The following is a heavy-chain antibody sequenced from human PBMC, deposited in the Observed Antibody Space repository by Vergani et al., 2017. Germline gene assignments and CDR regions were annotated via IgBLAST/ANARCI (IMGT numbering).Heavy chain of an antibody. Sequence: EVQLVESGGGLVQPGGSLRLSCAASGFTFRSYAMSWVRQAPGKGLEWVSAISGSGGSTYYADSVKGRFTISRDNSKNTLYLQMNSLIAEDTAVYYCALNGFPQTYCSGGSCYRNDAFDIWGQGTMVTVSS. V-gene: IGHV3-23*04. CDR1: GFTFRSYA. J-gene: IGHJ3*02. D-gene: IGHD2-15*01. CDR3: ALNGFPQTYCSGGSCYRNDAFDI. CDR2: ISGSGGST.